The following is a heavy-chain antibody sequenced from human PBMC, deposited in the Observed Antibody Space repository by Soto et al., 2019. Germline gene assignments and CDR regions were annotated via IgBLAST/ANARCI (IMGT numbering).Heavy chain of an antibody. CDR2: MYHSGST. D-gene: IGHD3-10*01. CDR3: ARDRGSYGMDV. J-gene: IGHJ6*02. Sequence: SETLSLTCAVSGGSISSGGYSWSWIRQPPGKGLEWIGYMYHSGSTYYNPSLKSRVTISIDRSKNQFSLKLSSVTAADTAVYYCARDRGSYGMDVWGQGTTVTVSS. V-gene: IGHV4-30-2*01. CDR1: GGSISSGGYS.